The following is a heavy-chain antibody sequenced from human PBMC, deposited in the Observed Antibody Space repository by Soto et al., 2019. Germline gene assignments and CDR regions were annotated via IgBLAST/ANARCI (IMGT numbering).Heavy chain of an antibody. V-gene: IGHV3-23*01. Sequence: LRLSCAASGFTFSPYAMTWVRQAPGKALAGVSSVIDSDGMTYSADPVKGRFTISRDNSKNTLYLQMNSLRAEETPGTSCAKESFGDYIDYWGQGTLVTVSS. J-gene: IGHJ4*02. CDR3: AKESFGDYIDY. CDR2: VIDSDGMT. CDR1: GFTFSPYA. D-gene: IGHD2-21*02.